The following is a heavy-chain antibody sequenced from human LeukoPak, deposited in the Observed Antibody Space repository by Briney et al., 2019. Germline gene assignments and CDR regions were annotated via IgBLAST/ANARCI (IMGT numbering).Heavy chain of an antibody. CDR2: IWNDGNNK. CDR3: ARHIWKGSCRSTSCSSLDY. CDR1: GFTFSNYG. D-gene: IGHD2-2*01. J-gene: IGHJ4*02. V-gene: IGHV3-33*01. Sequence: GGSLRLSCAASGFTFSNYGMEWVRQPPAKGREGVALIWNDGNNKHYADSVKGRFSISRDNSKNTLYLQMNSLRAEDTAVYYCARHIWKGSCRSTSCSSLDYWGQGTLVTVSS.